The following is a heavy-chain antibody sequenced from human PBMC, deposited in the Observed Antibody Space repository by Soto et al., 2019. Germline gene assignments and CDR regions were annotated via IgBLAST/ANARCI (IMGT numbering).Heavy chain of an antibody. V-gene: IGHV4-34*01. CDR3: AREGCGGGNCYSGYKLGIDY. CDR2: IHPSGST. CDR1: SGYPSDHY. Sequence: SETLSLTCAVSSGYPSDHYWTWARQSPGKGLEWIGEIHPSGSTDSSAYLKSRVTLSLDTSKNQFSLRMSAVTAADTAMYYCAREGCGGGNCYSGYKLGIDYWGQGSMVTVSS. J-gene: IGHJ4*02. D-gene: IGHD2-21*02.